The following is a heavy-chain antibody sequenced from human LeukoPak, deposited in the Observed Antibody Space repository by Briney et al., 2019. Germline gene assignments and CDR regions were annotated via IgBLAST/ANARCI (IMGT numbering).Heavy chain of an antibody. Sequence: ASVKVSCKAFGYTFTSYYMHWVRQAPGQGLEWMGIINPSGGSTSYAQKFQGRVTMTRDTSISTAHMEVSRLRSDDTAVYYCARANFLYCSSSTCLFDYWGQGTLVTVSS. CDR3: ARANFLYCSSSTCLFDY. CDR1: GYTFTSYY. V-gene: IGHV1-46*01. J-gene: IGHJ4*02. CDR2: INPSGGST. D-gene: IGHD2-2*01.